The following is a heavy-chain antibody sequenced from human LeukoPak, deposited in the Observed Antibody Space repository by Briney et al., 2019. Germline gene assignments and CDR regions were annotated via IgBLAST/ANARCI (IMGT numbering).Heavy chain of an antibody. D-gene: IGHD3-10*01. CDR3: ARDESGSGSYSYYYYYGMDV. V-gene: IGHV1-18*01. CDR2: ISAYNNNT. J-gene: IGHJ6*02. CDR1: GYTFSNYG. Sequence: GASVKVSCKTSGYTFSNYGVSWVRQAPGQGLEWMGWISAYNNNTNYAQKFQGRLTMTTDTSTSTAYMELRSLRSDDTAVYYCARDESGSGSYSYYYYYGMDVWGQGTTVTVSS.